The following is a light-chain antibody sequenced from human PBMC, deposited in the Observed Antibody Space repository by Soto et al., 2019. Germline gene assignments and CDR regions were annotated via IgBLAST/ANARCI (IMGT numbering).Light chain of an antibody. CDR3: DSYAGNVWV. J-gene: IGLJ3*02. V-gene: IGLV2-8*01. CDR1: SSDVGAYNY. CDR2: EVN. Sequence: QSALTQPPSASGSPGQSVTISCTGTSSDVGAYNYVSWYQQYPGKAPKVIIYEVNKRPSGVPDRFSGSKSGNTASLTVSGLQAEDEADYYCDSYAGNVWVFGGGTQLTVL.